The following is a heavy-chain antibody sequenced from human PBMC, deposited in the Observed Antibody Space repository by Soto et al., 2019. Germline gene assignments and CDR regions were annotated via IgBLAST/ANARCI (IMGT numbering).Heavy chain of an antibody. V-gene: IGHV3-11*05. CDR1: GFTFSDYY. Sequence: QVQLVESGGGLVKPGGCLRLSCAASGFTFSDYYMSWIRQAPGMGLEWVSYISSSGSDTNYADSVKGRFTVSRDNAKNSLYLQMNSLTAEDTAVYYCARSLRGYSGYSGYWGQGTLVTVSS. CDR3: ARSLRGYSGYSGY. D-gene: IGHD5-12*01. CDR2: ISSSGSDT. J-gene: IGHJ4*02.